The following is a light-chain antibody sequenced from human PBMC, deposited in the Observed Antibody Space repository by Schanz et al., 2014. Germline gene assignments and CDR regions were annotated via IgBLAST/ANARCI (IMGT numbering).Light chain of an antibody. CDR3: QQRDNWPLT. J-gene: IGKJ4*01. CDR1: QSVSSSY. V-gene: IGKV3D-20*02. Sequence: EIVLTQSPGTLSLSPGERATLSCRASQSVSSSYLAWYQQKPGQAPRLLIYDASNRATGVPDRFSGSGSGTDFTLTITSLEPEDFAVYYCQQRDNWPLTFGGGTKVEIK. CDR2: DAS.